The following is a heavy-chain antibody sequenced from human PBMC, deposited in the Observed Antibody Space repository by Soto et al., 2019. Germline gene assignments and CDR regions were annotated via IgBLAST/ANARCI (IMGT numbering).Heavy chain of an antibody. Sequence: SSVKVSCKASGYTFTTFVISWVRQAPGQGLEWVGWISANNGNTKYSQKFQGRVSLTTETSASTAYMELRSLRSDDTAVYYCARSAPFDIYAITAVEFWGRGTLVTVSS. V-gene: IGHV1-18*01. CDR3: ARSAPFDIYAITAVEF. J-gene: IGHJ4*02. CDR1: GYTFTTFV. D-gene: IGHD5-18*01. CDR2: ISANNGNT.